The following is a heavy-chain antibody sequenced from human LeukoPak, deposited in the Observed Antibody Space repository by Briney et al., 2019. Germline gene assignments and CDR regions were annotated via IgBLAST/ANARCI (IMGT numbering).Heavy chain of an antibody. Sequence: GGSLRLSCAASGFTFSSYAMSWVRQAPGKGLEWVSAISGSGGSTYYADSVKGRFTISRDNSKNTLYLQMNSLRAEDTAVYYCANLPCLNYGSGSYYNQPFDYWGQGTLVTVSS. D-gene: IGHD3-10*01. CDR2: ISGSGGST. V-gene: IGHV3-23*01. CDR1: GFTFSSYA. CDR3: ANLPCLNYGSGSYYNQPFDY. J-gene: IGHJ4*02.